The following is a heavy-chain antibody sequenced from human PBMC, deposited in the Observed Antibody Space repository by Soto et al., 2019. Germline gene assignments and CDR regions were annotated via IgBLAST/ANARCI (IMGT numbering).Heavy chain of an antibody. CDR3: ARQPSGWLFTVWWFEP. V-gene: IGHV4-39*01. CDR1: GGSFSSNSAY. J-gene: IGHJ5*02. CDR2: VHYIGST. D-gene: IGHD3-22*01. Sequence: SETLSLTCTVSGGSFSSNSAYWAWIRQPPGKGLEWIGTVHYIGSTYYNPSLKSRVTMSVDTSNNQFSLKLHSVTAADTAVYYCARQPSGWLFTVWWFEPWGLGTLVTVSS.